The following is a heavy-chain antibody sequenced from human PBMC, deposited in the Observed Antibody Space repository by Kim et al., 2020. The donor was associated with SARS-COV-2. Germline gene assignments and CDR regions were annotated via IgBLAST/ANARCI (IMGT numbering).Heavy chain of an antibody. CDR3: AKDVGSTVPDY. CDR1: GFTFSSYG. V-gene: IGHV3-30*18. J-gene: IGHJ4*02. Sequence: GGSLRLSCAASGFTFSSYGMHWVRQAPGKGLEWVAVISYDGSNKYYADSVKGRFTISRDNSKNTLYLQMNSLRAEDTAVYYCAKDVGSTVPDYWGQGTLVTVSS. D-gene: IGHD4-17*01. CDR2: ISYDGSNK.